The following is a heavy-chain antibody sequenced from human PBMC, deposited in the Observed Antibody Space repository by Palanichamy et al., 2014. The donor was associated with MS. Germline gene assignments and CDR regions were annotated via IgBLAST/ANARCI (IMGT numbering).Heavy chain of an antibody. CDR2: ITSKTDGGIT. V-gene: IGHV3-15*01. CDR3: TTDQMNAFDI. CDR1: GFSFSDAW. J-gene: IGHJ3*02. Sequence: LVESGGGFVRPGGSLRLSCAASGFSFSDAWMSWVRQAPGKGLEWVGRITSKTDGGITEYVAPVKGRFTISRDDSKNMLYVQMNSLKTEDTAVYYCTTDQMNAFDIWGQGTMVTVSS.